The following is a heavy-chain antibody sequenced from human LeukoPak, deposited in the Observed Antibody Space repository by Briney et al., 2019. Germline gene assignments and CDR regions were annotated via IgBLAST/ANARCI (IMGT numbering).Heavy chain of an antibody. Sequence: SGPALVKPTQSLTLTCTFSGFSLSTARMRVSWIRQPPGKALEWLARIDWDDDKFYKTSLKTRPTISKDTSKNQVILIMTNMDPEDTATYYCARTISVTDYFDYWGPGTLVTVSS. D-gene: IGHD2-2*02. CDR1: GFSLSTARMR. J-gene: IGHJ4*02. V-gene: IGHV2-70*04. CDR3: ARTISVTDYFDY. CDR2: IDWDDDK.